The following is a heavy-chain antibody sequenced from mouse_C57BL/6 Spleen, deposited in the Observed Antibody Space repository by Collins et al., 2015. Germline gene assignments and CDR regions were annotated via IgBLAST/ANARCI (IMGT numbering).Heavy chain of an antibody. V-gene: IGHV1-74*01. CDR3: VNWGDFDY. D-gene: IGHD4-1*01. Sequence: QVQLQQPGAELVKPGASVKMSCKTSDYTFTTYWMHWVKQRPGQGLEWIGRIHPSDSDTNYNQKFKGKATLTVDKSSSTAYMQLSSLTSEDSAVYYCVNWGDFDYWGQGTTLTVSS. J-gene: IGHJ2*01. CDR2: IHPSDSDT. CDR1: DYTFTTYW.